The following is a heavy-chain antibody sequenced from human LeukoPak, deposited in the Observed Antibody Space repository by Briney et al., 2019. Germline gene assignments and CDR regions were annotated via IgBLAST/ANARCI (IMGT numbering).Heavy chain of an antibody. CDR2: IYYSGST. D-gene: IGHD3-10*01. CDR3: ARETHDPTMVRGVVDY. CDR1: GGSISSNAYY. Sequence: PSQTLSLTCTVSGGSISSNAYYWSWIRQPPGKGLEWIGYIYYSGSTYYNPSLKSRLTISADTSKNQFSLKLRPVTAADTAVYYCARETHDPTMVRGVVDYWGRGTLVTVSS. V-gene: IGHV4-30-4*01. J-gene: IGHJ4*02.